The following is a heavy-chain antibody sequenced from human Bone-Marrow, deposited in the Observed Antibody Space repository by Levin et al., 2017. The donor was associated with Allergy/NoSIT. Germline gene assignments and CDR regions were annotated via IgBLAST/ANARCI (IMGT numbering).Heavy chain of an antibody. CDR2: IFHSGST. Sequence: LRLSCTVSGGSISSSVHSWNWIRQSPGTGLEWIGYIFHSGSTFYNPSLKSRVTISLDRSKNLVSLKLSSVTAADTAFYYCVRDRPGDYYGLDVWGQGTTVTVSS. V-gene: IGHV4-30-2*06. J-gene: IGHJ6*02. CDR1: GGSISSSVHS. CDR3: VRDRPGDYYGLDV.